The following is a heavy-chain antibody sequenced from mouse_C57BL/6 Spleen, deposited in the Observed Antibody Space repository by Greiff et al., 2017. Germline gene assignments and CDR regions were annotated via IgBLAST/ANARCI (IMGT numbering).Heavy chain of an antibody. Sequence: VQLKQSGPELVKPGASVKISCKASGYSFTNYNMNWVKQSNGKGLEWIGVINPDYGTNSYNLKFKGKATLTVDQSSSTAYMQLNSLTSEDSAVYYCSRCYAEDWFAYWGQGTLVTVSA. CDR2: INPDYGTN. CDR3: SRCYAEDWFAY. CDR1: GYSFTNYN. D-gene: IGHD2-13*01. V-gene: IGHV1-39*01. J-gene: IGHJ3*01.